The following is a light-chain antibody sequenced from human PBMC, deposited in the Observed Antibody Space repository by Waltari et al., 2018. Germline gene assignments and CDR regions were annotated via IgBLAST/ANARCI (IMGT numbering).Light chain of an antibody. V-gene: IGKV4-1*01. CDR3: QHYYTPSYT. CDR2: WAS. J-gene: IGKJ2*01. CDR1: HSVLVTSNSKNY. Sequence: DIVMTQSPDSLAVSLGGRATINCKSSHSVLVTSNSKNYLAWYQQKPGQPPKLLIYWASTRASGVPDRFSGSGSGTDFTLTISSLQAEDVAVYYCQHYYTPSYTFGQGTKLEIK.